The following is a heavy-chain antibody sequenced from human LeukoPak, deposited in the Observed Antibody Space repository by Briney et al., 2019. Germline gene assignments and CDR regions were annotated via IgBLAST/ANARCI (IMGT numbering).Heavy chain of an antibody. CDR2: INPNSGVT. D-gene: IGHD3-3*01. V-gene: IGHV1-2*02. CDR1: GYTFTGYY. CDR3: ARGSKSITIVGVVNRGPFNY. J-gene: IGHJ4*02. Sequence: VASVKVSCKASGYTFTGYYMHWVRQAPGKGLEWMGWINPNSGVTNYAQKFKGRVTMTRATSITTAYMELSRLRPDDTPVYYCARGSKSITIVGVVNRGPFNYWGQGTLVTVSS.